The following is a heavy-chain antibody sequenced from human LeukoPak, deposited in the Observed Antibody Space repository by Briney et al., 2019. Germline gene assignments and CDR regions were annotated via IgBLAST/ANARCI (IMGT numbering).Heavy chain of an antibody. V-gene: IGHV6-1*01. CDR1: GDSVSSNSAA. D-gene: IGHD3-3*01. Sequence: SQTLSLTCAISGDSVSSNSAAWNWIRQSPSRGLEWLGRTYYRSKRYNDYAVSVKSRITINPDTSKNQFSLQLNSVTPEDTAVYYCARDQGAWSGYYNPNWFDPWGQGTLVTVSS. J-gene: IGHJ5*02. CDR2: TYYRSKRYN. CDR3: ARDQGAWSGYYNPNWFDP.